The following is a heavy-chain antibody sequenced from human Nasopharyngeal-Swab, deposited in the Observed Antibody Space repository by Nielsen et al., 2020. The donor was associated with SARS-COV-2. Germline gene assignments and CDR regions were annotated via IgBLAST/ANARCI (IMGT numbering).Heavy chain of an antibody. CDR3: ARRSYYSDASAYFFDY. V-gene: IGHV4-39*02. J-gene: IGHJ4*01. D-gene: IGHD3-22*01. CDR2: TYYGGNP. Sequence: SETLSLTCSVSDKSISSTTHYWGWIRQPPGKGLEWIGDTYYGGNPHYNPSLKSRLTISVDTSKNNFSLKLNSVTAADTAVYYCARRSYYSDASAYFFDYWGRGTLVTVSP. CDR1: DKSISSTTHY.